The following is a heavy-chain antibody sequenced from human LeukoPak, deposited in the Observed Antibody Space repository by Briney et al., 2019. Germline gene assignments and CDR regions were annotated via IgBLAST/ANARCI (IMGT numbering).Heavy chain of an antibody. J-gene: IGHJ3*01. V-gene: IGHV2-70*01. Sequence: SGPALVHPTRPLTLTCSFSGFSGRTGGMGGSWIRHTPEKALEFLVLRDLDDDKYYRTSLKTRLTISKDTSKDQVVLTMTNMDPVDTATYYCAHIRSCYVDGCGDLKCAIDGWGQGTMVTVSS. CDR1: GFSGRTGGMG. CDR3: AHIRSCYVDGCGDLKCAIDG. D-gene: IGHD3-10*01. CDR2: RDLDDDK.